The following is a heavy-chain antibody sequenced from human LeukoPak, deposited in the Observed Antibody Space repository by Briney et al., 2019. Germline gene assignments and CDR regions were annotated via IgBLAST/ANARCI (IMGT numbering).Heavy chain of an antibody. CDR3: AKASRLLHGSGSYPGYFDY. J-gene: IGHJ4*02. Sequence: GGSLRLSCAASGFTFSSYAMSWVRQAPGKGLEWVSSISGSGDSTYYADSVKGRFTISRDNSKNTLYLQMNSLRAEDTAVYYCAKASRLLHGSGSYPGYFDYWGQGTLVTVSS. CDR2: ISGSGDST. D-gene: IGHD3-10*01. V-gene: IGHV3-23*01. CDR1: GFTFSSYA.